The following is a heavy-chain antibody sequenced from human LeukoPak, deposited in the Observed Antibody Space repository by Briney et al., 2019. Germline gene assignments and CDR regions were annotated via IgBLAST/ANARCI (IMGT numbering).Heavy chain of an antibody. D-gene: IGHD3-3*01. V-gene: IGHV1-3*01. Sequence: ASVKVSCKASGYTFTSYAMHWVRQAPGQRLEWMGWINAVNGNTKYSQKFQGRVTITRDTSASTAYMELSSLRSEDTAVYYCARDLAGVGAFDIWGQGTMVTVSS. CDR2: INAVNGNT. CDR1: GYTFTSYA. CDR3: ARDLAGVGAFDI. J-gene: IGHJ3*02.